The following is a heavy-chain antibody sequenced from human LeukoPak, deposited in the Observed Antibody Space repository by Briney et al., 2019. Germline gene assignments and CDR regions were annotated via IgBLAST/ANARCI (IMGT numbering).Heavy chain of an antibody. CDR1: GFTFSSYA. J-gene: IGHJ4*02. D-gene: IGHD3-9*01. Sequence: GGSLRLSCAASGFTFSSYAMSWVRQAPGKGLEWVSAISGSGGSTYYADSVKGRFTISRDNSKNTLFLQMNSLRAEDTAVYYCARPLYDILTANDYWGQGTLVTVSS. CDR3: ARPLYDILTANDY. CDR2: ISGSGGST. V-gene: IGHV3-23*01.